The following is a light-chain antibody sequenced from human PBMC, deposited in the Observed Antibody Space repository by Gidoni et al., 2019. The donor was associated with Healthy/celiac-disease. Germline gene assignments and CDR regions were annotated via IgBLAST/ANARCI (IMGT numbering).Light chain of an antibody. CDR2: WAS. V-gene: IGKV4-1*01. J-gene: IGKJ1*01. CDR3: QQYYSTPRT. CDR1: QSVLYSSDNKNY. Sequence: DIVMTQSPASLAVALGERATINCKSSQSVLYSSDNKNYLAWYQQKPGQPPKLLIYWASTRESGVPDRFSGSGSGTDFTLTISSLQPEDLAVYYCQQYYSTPRTFGQGTKVEIK.